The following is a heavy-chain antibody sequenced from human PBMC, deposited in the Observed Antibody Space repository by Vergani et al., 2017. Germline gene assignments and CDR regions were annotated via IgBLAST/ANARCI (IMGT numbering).Heavy chain of an antibody. V-gene: IGHV4-34*01. J-gene: IGHJ4*02. D-gene: IGHD1-26*01. Sequence: QVQLPQWGAGLLKPSETLSLTCAVYGGSFSGYYWSWIRQPPGKGLEWIGEINHSGSTNYNPSLKSRVTISVDTSKNQFSLNLSSVTAADTAVYYCARGRVGATSRYYFDYWGQGTLVTVSS. CDR1: GGSFSGYY. CDR3: ARGRVGATSRYYFDY. CDR2: INHSGST.